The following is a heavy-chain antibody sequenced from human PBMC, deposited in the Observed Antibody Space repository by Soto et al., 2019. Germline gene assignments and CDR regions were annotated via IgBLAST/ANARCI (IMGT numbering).Heavy chain of an antibody. D-gene: IGHD6-19*01. J-gene: IGHJ4*02. V-gene: IGHV1-58*01. CDR3: AKDQGSSGWFLYFDY. Sequence: ASVKVSCKASGFTFTSSAVQWVRQARGQRLEWIGWIVVGSGNTNYAQKFQERVTITRDMSTSTAYMELNSLRAEDTAVYYCAKDQGSSGWFLYFDYWGQGTLVTVSS. CDR2: IVVGSGNT. CDR1: GFTFTSSA.